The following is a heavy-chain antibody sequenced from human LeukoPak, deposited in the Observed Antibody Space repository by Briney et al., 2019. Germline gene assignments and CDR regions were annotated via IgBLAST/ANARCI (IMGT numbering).Heavy chain of an antibody. Sequence: PGGSLRLSCAASGFTFSSYGMTWVRHAPGKGLEWVSSISGSGGGTYYADSVRGRFTISRDNSKTTVYLQMNSLTADDTAIYYCAKIRDDYGSDYWGQGTLVTVSS. D-gene: IGHD4-17*01. CDR1: GFTFSSYG. J-gene: IGHJ4*02. CDR2: ISGSGGGT. V-gene: IGHV3-23*01. CDR3: AKIRDDYGSDY.